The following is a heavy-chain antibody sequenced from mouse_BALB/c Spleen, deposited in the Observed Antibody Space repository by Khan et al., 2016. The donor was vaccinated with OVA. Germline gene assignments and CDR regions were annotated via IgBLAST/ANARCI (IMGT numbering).Heavy chain of an antibody. CDR3: ARGNYDGCAMDY. D-gene: IGHD2-4*01. CDR2: ISHSGST. J-gene: IGHJ4*01. CDR1: GFSITSNYV. Sequence: EVQLQESGPGLVQPSQSLSLTCTVTGFSITSNYVWNWIRPFPGNKLEWTCYISHSGSTYYNPSFKSRISITRDTSKNQFFLQLHSVTTEDTATYDCARGNYDGCAMDYWGQGTSFTGSS. V-gene: IGHV3-2*02.